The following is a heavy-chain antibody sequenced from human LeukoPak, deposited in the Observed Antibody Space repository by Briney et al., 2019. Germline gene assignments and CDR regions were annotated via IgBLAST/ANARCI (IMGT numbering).Heavy chain of an antibody. V-gene: IGHV3-23*01. Sequence: GGSLRLSCAASGFTFSSYAMSWVRQIPGKGLEWVSAISGSDAGTYYADSVKGRFTISRDNSKNTLYLQMNRLRAEDTAVYYCAKCILTGYYKGYMDVWGKGTTVTISS. CDR1: GFTFSSYA. CDR2: ISGSDAGT. D-gene: IGHD3-9*01. CDR3: AKCILTGYYKGYMDV. J-gene: IGHJ6*03.